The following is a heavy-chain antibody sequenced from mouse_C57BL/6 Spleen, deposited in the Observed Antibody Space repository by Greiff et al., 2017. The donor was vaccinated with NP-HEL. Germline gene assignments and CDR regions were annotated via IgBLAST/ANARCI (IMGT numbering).Heavy chain of an antibody. CDR2: ISSGGSYT. Sequence: EVQLVESGGDLVKPGGSLKLSCAASGFTFSSYGMSWVRQTPDKRLGWVATISSGGSYTYYPDSVKGRFTISRDNAKNTLYLQMSSLKSEDTAMYYCARYSNAWFAYWGQGTLVTVSA. D-gene: IGHD2-5*01. V-gene: IGHV5-6*01. J-gene: IGHJ3*01. CDR3: ARYSNAWFAY. CDR1: GFTFSSYG.